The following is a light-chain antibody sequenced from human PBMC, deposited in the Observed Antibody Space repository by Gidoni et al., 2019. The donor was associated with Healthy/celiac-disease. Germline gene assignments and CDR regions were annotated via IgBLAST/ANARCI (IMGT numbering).Light chain of an antibody. CDR1: QDISNY. CDR3: PPRT. V-gene: IGKV1-33*01. J-gene: IGKJ1*01. Sequence: DIQMTQSPSSLSVSVGDRVTITRQASQDISNYLNSDQQKPGKAPKLLIYDASNLETGVPPRFSGSVSGTDFTFTISSLQPDDIATYYCPPRTFGQGTKVEIK. CDR2: DAS.